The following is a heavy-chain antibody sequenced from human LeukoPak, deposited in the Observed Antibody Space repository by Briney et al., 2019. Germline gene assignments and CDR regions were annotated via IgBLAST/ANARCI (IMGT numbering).Heavy chain of an antibody. CDR3: AKYGGSGWVIDN. CDR1: GGSISSYY. J-gene: IGHJ4*02. V-gene: IGHV4-59*08. D-gene: IGHD6-19*01. CDR2: IYYTGAT. Sequence: SETLSLTCTVSGGSISSYYWTWIRQPLGKGMEWIGYIYYTGATSYNPSLKSRVTISVDTSKNQFSLKVTSVTTADTAVYYCAKYGGSGWVIDNWGQGTLVTVSS.